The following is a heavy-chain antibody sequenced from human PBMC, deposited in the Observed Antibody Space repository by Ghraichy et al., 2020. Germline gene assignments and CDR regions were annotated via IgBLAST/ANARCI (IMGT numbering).Heavy chain of an antibody. J-gene: IGHJ6*02. CDR2: ISSSSTI. D-gene: IGHD3-3*01. CDR1: GFTFRSYS. CDR3: ARDGDFWSGYHSYYYYGMDV. Sequence: GGSLRLSCAASGFTFRSYSINWVRQAPGKGLEWVSYISSSSTIYCADSVKGRFTISRDNAQNSLYLQMNSLRDEDTAVYYCARDGDFWSGYHSYYYYGMDVWGQGTTVTVSS. V-gene: IGHV3-48*02.